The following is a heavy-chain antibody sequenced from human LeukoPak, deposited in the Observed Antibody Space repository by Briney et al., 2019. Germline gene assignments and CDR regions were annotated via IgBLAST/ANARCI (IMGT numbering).Heavy chain of an antibody. V-gene: IGHV1-69*13. CDR2: IIPIFGTA. CDR1: GGTFSSYA. J-gene: IGHJ5*02. Sequence: ASVKVSCKASGGTFSSYAISWVRQAPGQGLEWMGGIIPIFGTANYAQKFQGRVTITADESTSTAYMELSSLRSEDTAVYYCAGDRQTDIVVVVAGSPALNWFDPWGQGTLVTVSS. D-gene: IGHD2-15*01. CDR3: AGDRQTDIVVVVAGSPALNWFDP.